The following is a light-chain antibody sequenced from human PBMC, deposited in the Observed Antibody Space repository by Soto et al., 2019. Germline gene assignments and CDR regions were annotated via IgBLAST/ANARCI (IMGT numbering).Light chain of an antibody. V-gene: IGLV2-14*01. Sequence: QSVLTQPASVSGSPGQSTTIPCTGTSSDVGGYNYVSWFQHRPGKAPKLMIYEVSNRPSGVPNRFSASKSGNTASLTISGLQAEDEAYYFCSSYTDSGSLYVFGTGTKVTVL. J-gene: IGLJ1*01. CDR1: SSDVGGYNY. CDR3: SSYTDSGSLYV. CDR2: EVS.